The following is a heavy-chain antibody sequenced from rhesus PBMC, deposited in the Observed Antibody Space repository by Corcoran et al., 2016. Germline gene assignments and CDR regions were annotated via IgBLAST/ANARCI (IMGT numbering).Heavy chain of an antibody. D-gene: IGHD6-31*01. Sequence: EVQLVESGGGLAKPGGSLRLSCAASGFTFSDYYMHWVRQASGEGLEWVSRISSGGGSTCYADSVKGRFTISRENAKNTLYLQMNSLRADDTAVYYCAGWYSSGLGYWGQGVLVTVSS. CDR2: ISSGGGST. V-gene: IGHV3-59*01. CDR3: AGWYSSGLGY. CDR1: GFTFSDYY. J-gene: IGHJ4*01.